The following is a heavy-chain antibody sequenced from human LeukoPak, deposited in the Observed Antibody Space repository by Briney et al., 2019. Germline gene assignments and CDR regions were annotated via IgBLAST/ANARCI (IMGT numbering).Heavy chain of an antibody. V-gene: IGHV3-21*01. D-gene: IGHD3-3*01. CDR2: ISSSSSYI. CDR3: ARPHADYDFWSGYGNWFDP. CDR1: GFTFSSYS. J-gene: IGHJ5*02. Sequence: GGSLRLSCAASGFTFSSYSMNWVRQAPGKGLEWVSSISSSSSYIYYADSVKGRFTISRDNAKNSLYLQMNSLRAEDTAVYYCARPHADYDFWSGYGNWFDPWGQGTLVTVSS.